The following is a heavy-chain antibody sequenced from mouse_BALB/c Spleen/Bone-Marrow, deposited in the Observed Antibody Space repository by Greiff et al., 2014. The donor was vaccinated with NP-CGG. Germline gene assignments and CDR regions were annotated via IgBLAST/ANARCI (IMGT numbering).Heavy chain of an antibody. V-gene: IGHV14-4*02. J-gene: IGHJ3*01. CDR2: IDPENGDI. CDR1: GFNIKDYY. Sequence: EVQLDQSGAELVRPGASVRMSCTASGFNIKDYYMHWVKQRPELGLEWIGWIDPENGDIVIAPQFQGKATLTADPSSNTAYLQHNSLTSEDAAVYYCSRRMVTAIAYWGQGTLVTVSA. D-gene: IGHD2-2*01. CDR3: SRRMVTAIAY.